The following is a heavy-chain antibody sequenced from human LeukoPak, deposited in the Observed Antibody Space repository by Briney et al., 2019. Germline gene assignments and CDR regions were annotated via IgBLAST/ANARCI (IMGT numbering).Heavy chain of an antibody. CDR2: ISGSGGST. V-gene: IGHV3-23*01. Sequence: GGSLRLSCAASGFTFNSYAMSWVRQAPGKGLEWVSAISGSGGSTYYADSVKGRFTISRDNSKNTLYLQMNSLRAEDTAVYYCAKAWDFWSQLFFDYWGQGTLVTVSS. D-gene: IGHD3-3*01. CDR3: AKAWDFWSQLFFDY. J-gene: IGHJ4*02. CDR1: GFTFNSYA.